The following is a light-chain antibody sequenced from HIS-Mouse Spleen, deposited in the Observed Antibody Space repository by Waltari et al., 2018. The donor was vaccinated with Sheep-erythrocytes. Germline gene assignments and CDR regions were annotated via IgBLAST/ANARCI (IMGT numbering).Light chain of an antibody. J-gene: IGLJ3*02. Sequence: QSALTQPRSVSGSPGQSVTIPCTGTRSHVGGYHYVSWYQQHPGKAPKPMIYDVSKRPSGVPDRFSGSKSGNTASLTISGLQAEDEADYYCCSYAGSYTWVFGGGTKLTVL. V-gene: IGLV2-11*01. CDR3: CSYAGSYTWV. CDR2: DVS. CDR1: RSHVGGYHY.